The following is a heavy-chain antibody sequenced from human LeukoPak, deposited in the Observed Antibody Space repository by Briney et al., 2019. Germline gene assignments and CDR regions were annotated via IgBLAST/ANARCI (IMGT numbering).Heavy chain of an antibody. D-gene: IGHD6-6*01. CDR3: ARQLGLQLYPYYYYYMDV. V-gene: IGHV4-39*01. J-gene: IGHJ6*03. Sequence: PSETLSLTCTVSGYSISCSSDYWGWIRQPPGEGLEWIGSIFYSGSTYYNPSLKSRVTISVDTSKNQFSLKLSSVTAADTAVYYCARQLGLQLYPYYYYYMDVWGKGTTVTISS. CDR2: IFYSGST. CDR1: GYSISCSSDY.